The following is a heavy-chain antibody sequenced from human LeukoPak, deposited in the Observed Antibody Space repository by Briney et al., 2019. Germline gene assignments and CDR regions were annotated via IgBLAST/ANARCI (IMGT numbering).Heavy chain of an antibody. Sequence: GGSLRLSCAASGFTFSSYNMNWVRQAPGKGLEWVSSITSRSSYRFYADSVKGRFTISRDNAKNSLYLQMNSLRAEDTAVYYCARDPYSGSYGNYYYYFMDVWGEGTTVTISS. V-gene: IGHV3-21*01. CDR3: ARDPYSGSYGNYYYYFMDV. CDR1: GFTFSSYN. J-gene: IGHJ6*03. CDR2: ITSRSSYR. D-gene: IGHD1-26*01.